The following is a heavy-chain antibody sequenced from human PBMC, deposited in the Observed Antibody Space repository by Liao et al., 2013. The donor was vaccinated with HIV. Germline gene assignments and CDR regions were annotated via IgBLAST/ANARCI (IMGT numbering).Heavy chain of an antibody. CDR2: ISHSGST. J-gene: IGHJ3*02. V-gene: IGHV4-34*01. D-gene: IGHD6-19*01. CDR3: ARVRQWLASGGEALDI. Sequence: QVQIQQWGARLLKPSETLSLACDVDGESFSDHTWSWIRQTPGKGMEWIGEISHSGSTNYNPSLKSRVTISGDIFLRLKSVTAADTAVYYCARVRQWLASGGEALDIWGHGTLVTVSS. CDR1: GESFSDHT.